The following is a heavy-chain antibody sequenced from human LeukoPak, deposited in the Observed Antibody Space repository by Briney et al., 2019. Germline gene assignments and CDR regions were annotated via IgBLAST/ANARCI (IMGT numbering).Heavy chain of an antibody. Sequence: PSETPSLTCTVSGGSISSYYWSWIRQPPGKGLEWIGYIYYSGSTNYNPSLKSRVTISVDTSKNQFSLKLSSVTAADTAVYYCARDGYSYGYMSYYMDVWGKGTTVTVSS. CDR1: GGSISSYY. CDR2: IYYSGST. CDR3: ARDGYSYGYMSYYMDV. V-gene: IGHV4-59*01. D-gene: IGHD5-18*01. J-gene: IGHJ6*03.